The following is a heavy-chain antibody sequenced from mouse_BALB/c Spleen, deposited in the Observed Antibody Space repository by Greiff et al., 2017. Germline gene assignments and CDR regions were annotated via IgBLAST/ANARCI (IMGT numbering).Heavy chain of an antibody. CDR2: ISYDGSN. J-gene: IGHJ3*01. D-gene: IGHD3-1*01. CDR3: ARDGLPSAWFAY. V-gene: IGHV3-6*02. CDR1: GYSITSGYY. Sequence: EVKLQESGPGLVKPSQSLSLTCSVTGYSITSGYYWNWIRQFPGNKLEWMGYISYDGSNNYNPSLKNRISITRDTSKNQFFLKLNSVTTEDTATYYCARDGLPSAWFAYWGQGTLVTVSA.